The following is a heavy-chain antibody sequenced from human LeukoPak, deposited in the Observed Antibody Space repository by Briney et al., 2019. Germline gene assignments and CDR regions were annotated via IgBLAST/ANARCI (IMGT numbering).Heavy chain of an antibody. Sequence: PGGSLRLSCTASGFTFSSYALHWVRQAPGKGLEWVAAISYDISKTFYGDSVKGRFTISRDNSKKTLYLQMDSLRPDDTAVYYCATGSIVGVRLAHDYWGQGTLATVSS. CDR1: GFTFSSYA. V-gene: IGHV3-30-3*01. CDR3: ATGSIVGVRLAHDY. J-gene: IGHJ4*02. D-gene: IGHD1-26*01. CDR2: ISYDISKT.